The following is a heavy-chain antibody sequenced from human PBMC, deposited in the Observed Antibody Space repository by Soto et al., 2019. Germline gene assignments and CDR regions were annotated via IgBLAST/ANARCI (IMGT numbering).Heavy chain of an antibody. CDR1: GGAFGGYS. CDR2: VSPVFNTS. J-gene: IGHJ4*02. CDR3: ARGDEMTAVTIFEY. V-gene: IGHV1-69*01. D-gene: IGHD4-17*01. Sequence: QVQLEQSGPEVKRPGTSVKVSCKASGGAFGGYSVSWVRQAPGQGLEGIGGVSPVFNTSNYSLKFQGRVAIFADLSTSTVFMELRSLRSEDTALYYCARGDEMTAVTIFEYWGQGTLVTVSS.